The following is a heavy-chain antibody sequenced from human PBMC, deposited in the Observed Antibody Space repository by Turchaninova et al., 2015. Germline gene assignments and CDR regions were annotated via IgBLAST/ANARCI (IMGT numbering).Heavy chain of an antibody. CDR1: GGSISNYY. CDR3: ARLRWDWYFDL. CDR2: IDYSGST. Sequence: QVQLQESGPGLVKPSETLSLTCTVSGGSISNYYWSWIRPPPGKELEGIGYIDYSGSTKYNPSLKSRVTVSVATWKNQFSLNLSSVTAADTAVYFCARLRWDWYFDLWGRGTLVTVSS. J-gene: IGHJ2*01. D-gene: IGHD4-23*01. V-gene: IGHV4-59*08.